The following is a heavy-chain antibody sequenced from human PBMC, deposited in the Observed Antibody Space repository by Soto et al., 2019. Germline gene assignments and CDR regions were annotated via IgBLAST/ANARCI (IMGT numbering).Heavy chain of an antibody. V-gene: IGHV3-23*01. Sequence: EVQLLESGGGLVQPGGSLRLSCADSGFPFSDSAMSWVRQAPGKGLEWVSSLSGSGGNTYYADSVKGRFTISRDNSKNTLYLQMNSLGAEDTAVYYCAKAAYCSGGRCQVAFGIWGQGTMVTVSS. CDR3: AKAAYCSGGRCQVAFGI. J-gene: IGHJ3*02. CDR1: GFPFSDSA. D-gene: IGHD2-15*01. CDR2: LSGSGGNT.